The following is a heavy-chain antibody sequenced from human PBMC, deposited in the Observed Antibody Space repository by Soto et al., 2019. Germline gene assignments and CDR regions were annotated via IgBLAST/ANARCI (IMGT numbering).Heavy chain of an antibody. CDR1: GYTLTELS. CDR3: ARDFVVVVPAAGWFDP. CDR2: FDPEDGET. J-gene: IGHJ5*02. V-gene: IGHV1-24*01. Sequence: GASVKVSCKVSGYTLTELSMHWVRQAPGKGLEWMGGFDPEDGETIYAQKFQGRVTMTEDTSTGTAYMELSSLRSEDTAVYYCARDFVVVVPAAGWFDPWGQGTLVTVSS. D-gene: IGHD2-2*01.